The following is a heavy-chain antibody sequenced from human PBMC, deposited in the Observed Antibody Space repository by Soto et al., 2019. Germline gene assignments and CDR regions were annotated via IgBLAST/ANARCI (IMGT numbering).Heavy chain of an antibody. D-gene: IGHD6-19*01. CDR2: IKQDGSEK. Sequence: TXESPRLSCAASGFTFSSYWMSWVRQAPGKGLEWVANIKQDGSEKYYVDSVKGRFTISRDNAKNSLYLQMNSLRAEDTAVYYCARDNAVAGNDYWGQGTLVTVSS. CDR1: GFTFSSYW. CDR3: ARDNAVAGNDY. J-gene: IGHJ4*02. V-gene: IGHV3-7*01.